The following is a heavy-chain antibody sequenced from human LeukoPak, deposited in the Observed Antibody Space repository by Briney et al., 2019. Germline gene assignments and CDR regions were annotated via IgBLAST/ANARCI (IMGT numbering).Heavy chain of an antibody. V-gene: IGHV1-8*01. CDR2: MNPNSGNT. Sequence: ASVKVSCKASGYTFTSYDINWVRQATGQGLEWMGWMNPNSGNTGYAQKFQGRVTMTRNTSISTAYMELSSLRSEDAAVYYCARGSWELLMNLDYWGQGTLVTVSS. J-gene: IGHJ4*02. D-gene: IGHD1-26*01. CDR1: GYTFTSYD. CDR3: ARGSWELLMNLDY.